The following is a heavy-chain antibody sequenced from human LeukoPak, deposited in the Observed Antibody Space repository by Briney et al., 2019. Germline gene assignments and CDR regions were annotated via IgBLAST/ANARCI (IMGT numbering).Heavy chain of an antibody. V-gene: IGHV4-59*01. CDR2: IYYSGST. D-gene: IGHD4/OR15-4a*01. CDR1: GGFISSYY. Sequence: SETLSLTCTVSGGFISSYYWSWIRQPPGKGLEWIGYIYYSGSTNYNPSLKSRVTISVDTSKNQFSLKLSSVTAADTAVYYCARARPPDYGDVWGKGTMVTVSS. J-gene: IGHJ6*04. CDR3: ARARPPDYGDV.